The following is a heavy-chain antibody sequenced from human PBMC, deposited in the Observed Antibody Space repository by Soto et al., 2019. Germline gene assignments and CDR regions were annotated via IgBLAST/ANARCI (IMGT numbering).Heavy chain of an antibody. CDR3: ARIGDFWSDYYYYGMDV. Sequence: PSETLSLTCTVSGGSISSYYWSWIRQPPGKGLEWIGYIYYSGRTNYNPSLKSRVTISVDTSKNQFSLKLSSVTAADTAVYYCARIGDFWSDYYYYGMDVWGQGTTVTVSS. D-gene: IGHD3-3*01. J-gene: IGHJ6*02. CDR2: IYYSGRT. CDR1: GGSISSYY. V-gene: IGHV4-59*01.